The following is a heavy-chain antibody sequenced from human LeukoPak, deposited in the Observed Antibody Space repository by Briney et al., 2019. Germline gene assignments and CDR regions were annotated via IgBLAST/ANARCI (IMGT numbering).Heavy chain of an antibody. CDR3: ARAYYYDSSGSLHY. Sequence: GASVRVSCKASGYTLTVYYMHWVRQAPGQGLEWMGWINPNSGGTNYAQKFQGRVTMTRDTSISTAYMELSRLRSDDTAVYYCARAYYYDSSGSLHYWGQGTLVTVSS. D-gene: IGHD3-22*01. CDR2: INPNSGGT. J-gene: IGHJ4*02. V-gene: IGHV1-2*02. CDR1: GYTLTVYY.